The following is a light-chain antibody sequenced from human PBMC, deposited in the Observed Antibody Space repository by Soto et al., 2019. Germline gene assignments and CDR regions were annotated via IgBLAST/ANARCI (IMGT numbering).Light chain of an antibody. CDR2: DVS. V-gene: IGLV2-8*01. J-gene: IGLJ3*02. Sequence: QSALTQPPSASGSPGQSVTISCTGTSSDVGAYKHVAWYQQHPGKAPKLMIYDVSWRPSGVPDRFSGSKSGNRASLTVSGLQAEDEADYYCSSYAGSNILVFGGGTQLTVL. CDR1: SSDVGAYKH. CDR3: SSYAGSNILV.